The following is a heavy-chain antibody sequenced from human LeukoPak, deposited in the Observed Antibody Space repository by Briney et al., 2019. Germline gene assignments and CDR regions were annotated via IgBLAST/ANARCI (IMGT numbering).Heavy chain of an antibody. Sequence: GGPLRLSCTVSVFTLSSSWMSWVRQAPGKGLEGVSFIYSNNTHYSDSVKRRFTISRDNSKNTLYLQMNSLRAEDTAVYYCARRSGIAVAGAFDYWGQGTLVTVSS. CDR2: IYSNNT. J-gene: IGHJ4*02. CDR3: ARRSGIAVAGAFDY. D-gene: IGHD6-19*01. V-gene: IGHV3-53*01. CDR1: VFTLSSSW.